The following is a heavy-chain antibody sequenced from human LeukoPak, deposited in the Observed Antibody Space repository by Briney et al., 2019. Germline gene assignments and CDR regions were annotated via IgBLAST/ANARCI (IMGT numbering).Heavy chain of an antibody. D-gene: IGHD3-3*01. J-gene: IGHJ6*03. V-gene: IGHV3-21*01. CDR2: ISSSSSYI. CDR1: GFTFSSYS. Sequence: GGSLRLSCAASGFTFSSYSMNWVRQAPGKGLEWVSSISSSSSYIYYADSVKGRFTISRDNAKNSLYLQMNSLRAEDTAVYYCARFFLEWSLTGYYYYYMDVWGKGTTVTVSS. CDR3: ARFFLEWSLTGYYYYYMDV.